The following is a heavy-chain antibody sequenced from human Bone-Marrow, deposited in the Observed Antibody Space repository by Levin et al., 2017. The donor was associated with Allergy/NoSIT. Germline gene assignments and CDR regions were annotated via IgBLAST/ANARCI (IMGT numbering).Heavy chain of an antibody. CDR2: INHSGST. CDR1: GGSFSGYY. CDR3: ARERAEVGFDY. D-gene: IGHD3-10*01. J-gene: IGHJ4*02. Sequence: PSETLSLTCAVYGGSFSGYYWSWIRQPPGKGLEWIGEINHSGSTNYNPSLKSRVTISVDTSKNQFSLKLSSVTAADTAVYYCARERAEVGFDYWGQGTLVTVSS. V-gene: IGHV4-34*01.